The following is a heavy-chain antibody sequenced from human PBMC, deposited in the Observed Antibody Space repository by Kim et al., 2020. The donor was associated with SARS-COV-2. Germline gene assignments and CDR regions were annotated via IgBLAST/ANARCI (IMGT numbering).Heavy chain of an antibody. Sequence: GGSLRLSCAASGFSFSSYGMHWVRQAPGKGLEWVAAITNDGSNKYYADSVKGRFTISRDNSKNTLYLQMNSLRAEDTAVYYCAKDDDYGDLSAPEIDYWGLGTLVTVSS. CDR3: AKDDDYGDLSAPEIDY. CDR2: ITNDGSNK. D-gene: IGHD4-17*01. J-gene: IGHJ4*02. CDR1: GFSFSSYG. V-gene: IGHV3-30*18.